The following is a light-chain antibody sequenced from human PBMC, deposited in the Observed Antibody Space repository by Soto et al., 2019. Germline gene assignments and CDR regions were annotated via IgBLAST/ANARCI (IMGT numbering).Light chain of an antibody. V-gene: IGKV3-20*01. J-gene: IGKJ1*01. Sequence: EIVLTQSPGTLSLSPGERAPLSCRASQSFNSIYLAWYQQKPGQAPRLLIYGASSRGTGIPDRGSGSGSGTDFTLTISRLEPEDFAVYYCHQYDSWTCGQGTKG. CDR2: GAS. CDR3: HQYDSWT. CDR1: QSFNSIY.